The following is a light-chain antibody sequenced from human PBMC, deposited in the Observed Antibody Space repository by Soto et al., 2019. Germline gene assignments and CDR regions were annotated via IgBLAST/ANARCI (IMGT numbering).Light chain of an antibody. J-gene: IGLJ1*01. V-gene: IGLV2-14*03. CDR3: SSFRSSSTSYV. CDR1: SSDIGDSNY. CDR2: DVS. Sequence: QSVLTQPASVSGSPGQSITISCTGTSSDIGDSNYVSWYQQHPGKAPKLVIYDVSNRPSGVSNRFSGSKSANTASLTISVLQAEDEADYYCSSFRSSSTSYVFGTGTKSPS.